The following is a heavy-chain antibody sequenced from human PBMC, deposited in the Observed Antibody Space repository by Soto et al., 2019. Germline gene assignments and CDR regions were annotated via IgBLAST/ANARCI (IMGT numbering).Heavy chain of an antibody. CDR2: IYYSGST. Sequence: XASLSLTGTVSGGSISSSSYYWGWIRQPPGKGLEWIGSIYYSGSTYYNPSLKSRVTISVDTSKNQFSLKLSSVTAADTAVYYCASKRTYSSGWFDFDYWGQGTLVTVSS. J-gene: IGHJ4*02. D-gene: IGHD6-19*01. CDR1: GGSISSSSYY. CDR3: ASKRTYSSGWFDFDY. V-gene: IGHV4-39*01.